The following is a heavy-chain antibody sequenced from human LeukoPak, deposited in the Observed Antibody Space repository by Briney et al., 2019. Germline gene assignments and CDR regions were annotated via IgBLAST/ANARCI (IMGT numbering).Heavy chain of an antibody. Sequence: SVKVSCKASGGTFSSYAISWVRQAPGQGLEWMGGIIPIFGTANYAQKFQGRVTITADESTSTAYMELSSLRSEDTAVYYCARQVYSSSWYENWFDPWGQGTLVTVSS. CDR2: IIPIFGTA. J-gene: IGHJ5*02. CDR3: ARQVYSSSWYENWFDP. V-gene: IGHV1-69*01. D-gene: IGHD6-13*01. CDR1: GGTFSSYA.